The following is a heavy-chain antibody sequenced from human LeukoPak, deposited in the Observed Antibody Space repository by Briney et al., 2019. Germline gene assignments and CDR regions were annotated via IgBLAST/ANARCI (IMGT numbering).Heavy chain of an antibody. CDR1: GFTFSSYW. CDR2: INSDGSST. Sequence: GGSLRLSCAASGFTFSSYWMHWVRQAAGKGLVWVSGINSDGSSTSYADSVKGRFTISRDNAKNTLYLQMNSLRAEDTAVYYCARDPGSYYPLNHYWGQGTLVTVSS. V-gene: IGHV3-74*01. J-gene: IGHJ4*02. D-gene: IGHD1-26*01. CDR3: ARDPGSYYPLNHY.